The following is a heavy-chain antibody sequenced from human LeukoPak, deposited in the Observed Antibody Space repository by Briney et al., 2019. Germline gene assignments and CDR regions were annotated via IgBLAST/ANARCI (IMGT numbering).Heavy chain of an antibody. V-gene: IGHV3-48*01. CDR3: AKSGDYDSSGSDY. D-gene: IGHD3-22*01. CDR2: ISSSRTT. J-gene: IGHJ4*02. Sequence: GGSLRLSCATSGFTFSTYAVNWVRQAPRKGLEWVSYISSSRTTYYAESVKGRFTISRDNAKNSVYLQMNSLRAEDTALYYCAKSGDYDSSGSDYWGQGTLVTVSS. CDR1: GFTFSTYA.